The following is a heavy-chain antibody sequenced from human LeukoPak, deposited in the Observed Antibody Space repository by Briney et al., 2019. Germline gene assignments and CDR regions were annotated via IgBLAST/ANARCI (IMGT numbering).Heavy chain of an antibody. D-gene: IGHD5-18*01. Sequence: PSETLSLTCTVSGGSISSGDYYWSWIRQPPGKGLEWIGYIYYSGSTYYNPSLKSRVTISVDTSKNQFSLKLSSVTAADTAVYYCARDRREQLWLRYFDYWGQGTLVTVSS. CDR1: GGSISSGDYY. V-gene: IGHV4-30-4*01. CDR2: IYYSGST. J-gene: IGHJ4*02. CDR3: ARDRREQLWLRYFDY.